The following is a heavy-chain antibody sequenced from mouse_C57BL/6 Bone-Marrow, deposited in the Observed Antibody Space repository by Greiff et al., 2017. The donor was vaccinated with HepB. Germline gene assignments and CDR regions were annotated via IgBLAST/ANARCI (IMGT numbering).Heavy chain of an antibody. CDR2: INYDGSST. CDR1: GFTFSDYY. V-gene: IGHV5-16*01. J-gene: IGHJ1*03. D-gene: IGHD1-1*01. CDR3: ARDSPITTVVYWYFDV. Sequence: EVMLVESEGGLVQPGSSMKLSCTASGFTFSDYYMAWVRQVPEKGLEWVANINYDGSSTYYLDSLKSRFIISRDNAKNILYLQMSSLKSEDTATYYCARDSPITTVVYWYFDVWGTGTTVTVSS.